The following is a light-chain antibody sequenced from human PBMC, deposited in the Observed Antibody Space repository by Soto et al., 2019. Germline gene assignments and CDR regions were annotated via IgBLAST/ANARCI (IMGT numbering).Light chain of an antibody. V-gene: IGKV1-5*01. Sequence: DIQMTQSPSILSSSVGDRVTITCRASQIISSRLAWYQQKPGKAPKLLIYDADNLESGVPSRFSGSGSGTELTLTISSLQPDDFATYYCQQYNSYSLTFGGGTKVEIK. CDR1: QIISSR. CDR3: QQYNSYSLT. CDR2: DAD. J-gene: IGKJ4*01.